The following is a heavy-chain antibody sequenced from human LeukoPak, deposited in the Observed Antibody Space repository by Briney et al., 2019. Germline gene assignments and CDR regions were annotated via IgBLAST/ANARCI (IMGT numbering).Heavy chain of an antibody. CDR1: GGTFSSYA. CDR3: ASHDSSGYYGPYFDI. J-gene: IGHJ3*02. D-gene: IGHD3-22*01. Sequence: SVKVSCKASGGTFSSYAISWVRQAPGQGIEWMGGVIPIFGTANYAQKFQGRVTITADESTSTAYMELSSLRSEDTAVYYCASHDSSGYYGPYFDIWGQGTMVTVSS. V-gene: IGHV1-69*13. CDR2: VIPIFGTA.